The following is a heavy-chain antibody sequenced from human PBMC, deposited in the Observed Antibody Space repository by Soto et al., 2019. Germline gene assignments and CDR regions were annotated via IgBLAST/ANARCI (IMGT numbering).Heavy chain of an antibody. Sequence: PGGSLRLSCAASGFTFSSYAMSWVRQAPGKGLEWVSAISGSGGSTYYADSVKGRFTISRDNSKNTLYLQMNSLRAEDTAVYYCAKIVLLQGLFRVFDYWGQGTLVTVSS. J-gene: IGHJ4*02. CDR1: GFTFSSYA. CDR3: AKIVLLQGLFRVFDY. CDR2: ISGSGGST. D-gene: IGHD3-16*01. V-gene: IGHV3-23*01.